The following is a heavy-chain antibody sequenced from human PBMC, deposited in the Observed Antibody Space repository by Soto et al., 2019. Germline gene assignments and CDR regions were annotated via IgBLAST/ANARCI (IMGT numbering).Heavy chain of an antibody. CDR1: GFAFNKYA. CDR2: ISYDGTEK. J-gene: IGHJ5*02. V-gene: IGHV3-30*03. Sequence: GGSLRLSCRASGFAFNKYAIHWVRQAPAKGLEWMAIISYDGTEKYYADSVKGRFTTSRDSDTVYLQVNSLRTEDSAIYYCARDPSYIRGFRGWSGHSKNWFDPWGQGTLVTVSS. CDR3: ARDPSYIRGFRGWSGHSKNWFDP. D-gene: IGHD3-3*01.